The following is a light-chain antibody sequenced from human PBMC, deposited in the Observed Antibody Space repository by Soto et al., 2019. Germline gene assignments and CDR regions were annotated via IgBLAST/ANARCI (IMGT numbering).Light chain of an antibody. CDR3: QESATNRWA. J-gene: IGKJ1*01. CDR1: QNITNF. Sequence: DIQMTQSPSSLSASVGDRVTIACRASQNITNFLNWYQHNPGKAPNLLIFAASHLQSGVSSRFSGSGSGTDFTLTISSLHPEDFATFYCQESATNRWAFGQGTKVEIK. CDR2: AAS. V-gene: IGKV1-39*01.